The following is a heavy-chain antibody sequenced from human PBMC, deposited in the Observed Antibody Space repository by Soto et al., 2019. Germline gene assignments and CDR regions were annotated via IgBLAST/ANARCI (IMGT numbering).Heavy chain of an antibody. J-gene: IGHJ6*02. D-gene: IGHD3-10*01. V-gene: IGHV4-30-4*01. Sequence: SETLSLTCTVSGGSISSGDYYWCWIRQPPGKGLEWIGYIYYSGSTYYNPSLKSRVTISVDTSKSQFSLKLSSVTAAATAVYYCASVAGSLFAFAVDGMYVCSQGTSDSVS. CDR2: IYYSGST. CDR3: ASVAGSLFAFAVDGMYV. CDR1: GGSISSGDYY.